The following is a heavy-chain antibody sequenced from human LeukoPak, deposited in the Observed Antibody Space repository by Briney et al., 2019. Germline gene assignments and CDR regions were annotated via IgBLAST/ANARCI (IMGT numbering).Heavy chain of an antibody. CDR3: AKGSVVVPAAPHFFDY. D-gene: IGHD2-2*01. CDR1: GFTFSSYA. V-gene: IGHV3-23*01. J-gene: IGHJ4*02. Sequence: GGSLRLSCAASGFTFSSYAMSWVRHAPGKGRGCVSAISGSGGSIYYADFVKGRFTISRDNSKNTLYLQMNSLRAEDTAVYYCAKGSVVVPAAPHFFDYWGQGTLVTVS. CDR2: ISGSGGSI.